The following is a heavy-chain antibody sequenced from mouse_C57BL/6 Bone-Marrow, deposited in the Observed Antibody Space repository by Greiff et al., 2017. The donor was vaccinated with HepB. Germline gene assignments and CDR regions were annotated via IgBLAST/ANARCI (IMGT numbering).Heavy chain of an antibody. CDR1: GFTFSDYY. CDR3: ARPLTGYWYFDV. CDR2: ISNGGGST. V-gene: IGHV5-12*01. J-gene: IGHJ1*03. D-gene: IGHD4-1*01. Sequence: EVQRVESGGGLVQPGGSLKLSCAASGFTFSDYYMYWVRQTPEKRLEWVAYISNGGGSTYYPDTVKGRFTISRDNAKNTLYLQMSRLKSEDTAMYYCARPLTGYWYFDVWGTGTTVTVSS.